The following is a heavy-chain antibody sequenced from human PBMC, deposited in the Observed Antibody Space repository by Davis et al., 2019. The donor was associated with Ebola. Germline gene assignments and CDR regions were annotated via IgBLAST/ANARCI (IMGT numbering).Heavy chain of an antibody. Sequence: GESLKISCAASGFTFSSYAMHWVRQAPGEGLEWVAVISYDGSNKYYADSVKGRFTISRDNSKNTLYLQMNSLRAEDTAVYYCARFQGAGIGYYGMDVWGQGTTVTVSS. CDR1: GFTFSSYA. V-gene: IGHV3-30-3*01. D-gene: IGHD6-19*01. J-gene: IGHJ6*02. CDR2: ISYDGSNK. CDR3: ARFQGAGIGYYGMDV.